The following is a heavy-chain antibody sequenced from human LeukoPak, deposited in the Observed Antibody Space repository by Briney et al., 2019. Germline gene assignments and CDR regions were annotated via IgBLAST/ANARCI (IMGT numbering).Heavy chain of an antibody. Sequence: SETLSLTCAVYGGSISSYYWSWIRQPPGKGLEWIGYIYYSGSTNYNPSLKSRVTISVDTSKNQFSLKLSSVTAADTAVYYCARTISSWYPRFDYWGQGTLVTVSS. V-gene: IGHV4-59*01. D-gene: IGHD6-13*01. J-gene: IGHJ4*02. CDR2: IYYSGST. CDR1: GGSISSYY. CDR3: ARTISSWYPRFDY.